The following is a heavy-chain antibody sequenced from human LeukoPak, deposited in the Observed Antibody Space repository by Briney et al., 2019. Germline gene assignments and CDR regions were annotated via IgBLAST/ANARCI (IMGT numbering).Heavy chain of an antibody. V-gene: IGHV1-2*02. CDR2: INPNSGAT. CDR3: AREGPLTTEMGDYYTLDV. D-gene: IGHD4-11*01. CDR1: GYTFKDYY. Sequence: ASLKVSCKASGYTFKDYYMNWVRQAPGQGLEWMGWINPNSGATKFAQKFQGRITLTRDTSINIASMELTRLRSDDTAIYYCAREGPLTTEMGDYYTLDVWGQGTTVTVSS. J-gene: IGHJ6*02.